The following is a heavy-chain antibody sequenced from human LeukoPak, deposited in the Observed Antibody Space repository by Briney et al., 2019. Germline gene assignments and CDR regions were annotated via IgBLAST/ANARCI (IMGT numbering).Heavy chain of an antibody. CDR3: ARDGPYHDSSGYDY. J-gene: IGHJ4*02. CDR1: GFTFSYYW. CDR2: IKQDGSEK. D-gene: IGHD3-22*01. Sequence: GGSLRLSCAASGFTFSYYWMTWVRQAPGKGLEWVANIKQDGSEKYYVDSVKGRFTISRDNAKNSLYLQVNSLRAEDTAVYYCARDGPYHDSSGYDYWGQGTLVTVSS. V-gene: IGHV3-7*04.